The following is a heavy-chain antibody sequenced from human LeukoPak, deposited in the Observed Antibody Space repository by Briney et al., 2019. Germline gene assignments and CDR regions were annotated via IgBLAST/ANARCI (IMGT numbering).Heavy chain of an antibody. V-gene: IGHV4-38-2*02. D-gene: IGHD3-9*01. Sequence: SETLSLTCTVSGYSISSGYYWGWIRQPPGKGLEWIGSIYHSGNTYYNPSLKSRVTISVDTSKNQFSLKLSSVTAADTAVYYCARDRTYYYDILTGPHLRFMDVWGKGTTVTISS. CDR3: ARDRTYYYDILTGPHLRFMDV. J-gene: IGHJ6*03. CDR2: IYHSGNT. CDR1: GYSISSGYY.